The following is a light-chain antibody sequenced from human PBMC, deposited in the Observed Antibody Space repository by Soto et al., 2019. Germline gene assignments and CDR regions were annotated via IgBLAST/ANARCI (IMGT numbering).Light chain of an antibody. CDR2: GAS. CDR3: QQYGSPPLT. J-gene: IGKJ1*01. CDR1: QTVSSSF. V-gene: IGKV3-20*01. Sequence: EIVLTQSPGTLSLSPGERATLSCRASQTVSSSFSAWYQQTPGQAPRLLIYGASSRATGIPDRFSGSGSGTDFTLPISRLDPEDFAVYYCQQYGSPPLTCGQGTKVDI.